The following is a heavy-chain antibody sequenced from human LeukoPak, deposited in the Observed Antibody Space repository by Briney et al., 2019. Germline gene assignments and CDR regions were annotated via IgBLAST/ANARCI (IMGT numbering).Heavy chain of an antibody. V-gene: IGHV3-7*01. D-gene: IGHD1-26*01. CDR3: ARAGGTYYGIAFDI. J-gene: IGHJ3*02. Sequence: GGSLRLSCAASGFTFSSYWMSWVRQAPGKGLEWVANIKQDGSEKYYVDSMKGRFTISRDNAKNSLYLQMNSLRAEDTAVYYCARAGGTYYGIAFDIWGQGTMTVSS. CDR2: IKQDGSEK. CDR1: GFTFSSYW.